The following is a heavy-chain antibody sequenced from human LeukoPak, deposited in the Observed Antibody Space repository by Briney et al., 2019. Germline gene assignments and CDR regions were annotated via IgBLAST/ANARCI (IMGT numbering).Heavy chain of an antibody. CDR3: ASLRGDY. V-gene: IGHV1-18*01. Sequence: ASVTVSCKTSGYTFTHYSISWVRQAPGQGLEWMGWSSAYNGNTDYAQKFQGRVTMTTDTSTSTAYMELRSLRSDDTAVYYCASLRGDYWGQGTLVTVSS. D-gene: IGHD3-16*01. J-gene: IGHJ4*02. CDR2: SSAYNGNT. CDR1: GYTFTHYS.